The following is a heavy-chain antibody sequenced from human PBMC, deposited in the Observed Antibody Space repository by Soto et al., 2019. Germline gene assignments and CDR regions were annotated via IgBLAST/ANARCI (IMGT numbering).Heavy chain of an antibody. CDR3: ARDSGTVGYDDS. CDR1: GGTFSTYT. J-gene: IGHJ4*02. Sequence: QVQLVQSGAEVKKPGSSVKVSCKASGGTFSTYTINWVRQAPGQGLEWMGRIIPLVDVTNNAQRFQGRVTITADKSTSTVYMELTSLTSQDTAVYYCARDSGTVGYDDSWGQGTLVTVSS. V-gene: IGHV1-69*08. D-gene: IGHD3-10*01. CDR2: IIPLVDVT.